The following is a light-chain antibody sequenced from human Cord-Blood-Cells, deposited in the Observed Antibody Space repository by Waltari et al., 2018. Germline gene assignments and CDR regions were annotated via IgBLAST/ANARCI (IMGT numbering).Light chain of an antibody. CDR2: AAS. CDR1: QSISSY. V-gene: IGKV1-39*01. CDR3: QQSYSTLTWT. J-gene: IGKJ1*01. Sequence: DIQMTLTPSSLSAFVGDRVPITCRASQSISSYLNWNQQKPGKAPKLLIYAASSLQSGVPSRFSGSGSGTDFTLTISSLQPEDFATYYCQQSYSTLTWTFGQGTKVEIK.